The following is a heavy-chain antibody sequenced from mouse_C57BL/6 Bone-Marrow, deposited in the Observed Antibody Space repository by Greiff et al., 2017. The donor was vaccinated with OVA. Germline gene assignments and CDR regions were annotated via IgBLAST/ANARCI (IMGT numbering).Heavy chain of an antibody. CDR1: GFSFNTYA. CDR3: VRETAQAYYAMDY. CDR2: IRSKSNNYAT. V-gene: IGHV10-1*01. Sequence: EVMLVESGGGLVQPKGSLKLSCAASGFSFNTYAMNWVRQAPGKGLEWVARIRSKSNNYATYYADSVKDRFTISRDDSESMLYLQMNNLKTEDTAMYYCVRETAQAYYAMDYWGQGTSVTVSS. D-gene: IGHD3-2*02. J-gene: IGHJ4*01.